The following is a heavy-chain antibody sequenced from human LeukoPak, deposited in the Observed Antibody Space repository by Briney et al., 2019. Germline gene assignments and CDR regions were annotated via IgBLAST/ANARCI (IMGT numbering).Heavy chain of an antibody. CDR2: MNPNSGNT. Sequence: ASVKVSCKASGYTFISYDINWVRQATGQGLEWMGWMNPNSGNTGCAQKFQGRVTMTRNTSISTAYMELSSLRSEDTAVYYCARFEPGPRYFDLWGRGTVLTVSS. V-gene: IGHV1-8*01. D-gene: IGHD3-9*01. J-gene: IGHJ2*01. CDR1: GYTFISYD. CDR3: ARFEPGPRYFDL.